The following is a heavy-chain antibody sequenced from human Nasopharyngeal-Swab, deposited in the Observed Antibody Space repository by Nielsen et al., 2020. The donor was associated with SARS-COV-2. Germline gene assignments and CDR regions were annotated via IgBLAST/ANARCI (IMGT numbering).Heavy chain of an antibody. CDR3: ARDTPAMFAY. CDR1: GFRFHDYA. CDR2: ISSRGDYI. J-gene: IGHJ4*02. V-gene: IGHV3-21*01. Sequence: GESLKISCAASGFRFHDYAMNWVRQAPGKGLEWVSAISSRGDYIYYAPSVKGRFTISRDDAKNSLYLQMNSLRAEDTAVYYCARDTPAMFAYWGQGTLVTVSS.